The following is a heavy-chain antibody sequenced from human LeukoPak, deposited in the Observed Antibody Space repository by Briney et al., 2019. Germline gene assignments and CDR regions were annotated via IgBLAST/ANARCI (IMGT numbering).Heavy chain of an antibody. V-gene: IGHV4-59*01. CDR2: IYYRGST. Sequence: SETLSLTCTVSGGSISSYYWSWIRQSPGKGLERIGYIYYRGSTDNNPSLKGRVTISVDTSKNQFSLKLSSVTAADTAVYYCARDRNRYMDVWGKGTTVTVSS. CDR3: ARDRNRYMDV. D-gene: IGHD2/OR15-2a*01. CDR1: GGSISSYY. J-gene: IGHJ6*03.